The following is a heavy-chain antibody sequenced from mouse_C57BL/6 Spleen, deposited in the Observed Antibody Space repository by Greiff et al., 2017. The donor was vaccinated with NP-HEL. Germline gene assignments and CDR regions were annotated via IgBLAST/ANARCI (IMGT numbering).Heavy chain of an antibody. CDR3: TTDGPWFAY. CDR2: IDPENGDT. J-gene: IGHJ3*01. CDR1: GFNIKDDY. D-gene: IGHD1-1*01. V-gene: IGHV14-4*01. Sequence: VQLQQSGAELVRPGASVKLSCTASGFNIKDDYMHWVKQRPEQGLEWIGWIDPENGDTDYASKFQGKATITADTSSNTAYLQLSSLTSEDTAVYYCTTDGPWFAYWGQGTLVTVSA.